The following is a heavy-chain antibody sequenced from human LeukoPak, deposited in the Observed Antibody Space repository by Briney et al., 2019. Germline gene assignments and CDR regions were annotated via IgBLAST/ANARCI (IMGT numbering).Heavy chain of an antibody. CDR3: AKENGYYDKGFDY. J-gene: IGHJ4*02. CDR2: ISGSGGST. CDR1: GFTFGNYP. D-gene: IGHD3-22*01. Sequence: GGSLRLSCAASGFTFGNYPMTWVRQAPGKGLEWVSTISGSGGSTYYADSVKGRFTISRDNSKNTLYLQMNSLRAEDTAVYYCAKENGYYDKGFDYWGQRNLVTVSS. V-gene: IGHV3-23*01.